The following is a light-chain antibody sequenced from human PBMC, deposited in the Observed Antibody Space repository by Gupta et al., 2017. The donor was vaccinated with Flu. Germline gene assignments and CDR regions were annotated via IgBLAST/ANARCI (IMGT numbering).Light chain of an antibody. CDR2: KVS. V-gene: IGKV2-30*01. CDR1: QTLVNSDGNTY. J-gene: IGKJ1*01. Sequence: DVVMTQSPLSLPVTLGQPASISCRSSQTLVNSDGNTYLNWFHQRPGQSPRRLLYKVSIRDAGVPDRCIGSGSGTDVTLKISRVEADDVGVYFCRQGTYWPPWTFGQGTKVEIK. CDR3: RQGTYWPPWT.